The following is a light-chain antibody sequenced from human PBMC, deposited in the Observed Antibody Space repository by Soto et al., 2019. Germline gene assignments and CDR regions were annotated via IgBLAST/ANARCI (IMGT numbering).Light chain of an antibody. V-gene: IGKV3-20*01. J-gene: IGKJ1*01. CDR1: QHVDSNY. Sequence: IVLTQSPGALSLSPGETATLSCRASQHVDSNYVAWYKQTPGQPPRLLIRSTSFRATGVPDRFSGSGSGTEFTLTISSLESEDFAVYFCQQYGDRPRTFGQGTKVEIK. CDR3: QQYGDRPRT. CDR2: STS.